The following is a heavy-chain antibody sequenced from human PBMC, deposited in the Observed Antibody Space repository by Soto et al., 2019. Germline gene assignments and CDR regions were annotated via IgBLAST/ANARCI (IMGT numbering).Heavy chain of an antibody. V-gene: IGHV4-59*08. Sequence: QVQLQESGPGLVKPSETLSLTCTVSGGSISSYYWSWIRQPPGKGLEWIGYIYYSGSTNYNPSLKSRITISSDTSKNQVSLKLSSVTAADTALYYCARHISSGTNVAAIRSFDPWCQGTLVAVSS. CDR2: IYYSGST. CDR1: GGSISSYY. D-gene: IGHD1-7*01. CDR3: ARHISSGTNVAAIRSFDP. J-gene: IGHJ5*02.